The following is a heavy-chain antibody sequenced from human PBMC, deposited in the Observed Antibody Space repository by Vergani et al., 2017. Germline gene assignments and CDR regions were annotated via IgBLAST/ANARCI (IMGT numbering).Heavy chain of an antibody. CDR1: GGTFSSYA. V-gene: IGHV1-69*01. CDR2: IIPIFGTA. D-gene: IGHD2-15*01. J-gene: IGHJ4*02. CDR3: ARGGCSGGSCYSPADY. Sequence: QVQLVQSGAEVKKPGSSVKVSCKASGGTFSSYAISRVRQAPGQGLEWMGGIIPIFGTANYAQKFQGKVTITADESTSTAYMELSSLRSEDTAVYYCARGGCSGGSCYSPADYWGQGTLVTVSS.